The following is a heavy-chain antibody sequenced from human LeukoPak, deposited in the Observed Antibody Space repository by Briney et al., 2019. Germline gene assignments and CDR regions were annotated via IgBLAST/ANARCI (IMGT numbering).Heavy chain of an antibody. V-gene: IGHV4-59*08. Sequence: SETLSLTCSVSGGSISNYYWTWIRQPPGKGLEWLGYIYYSGNTNYNPSLKSRVTISLDTSKNQLSLKLTSVTAADSAVYYCARCSRGTSVGMDVWGQGTTVTVSS. CDR3: ARCSRGTSVGMDV. J-gene: IGHJ6*02. CDR1: GGSISNYY. D-gene: IGHD1-1*01. CDR2: IYYSGNT.